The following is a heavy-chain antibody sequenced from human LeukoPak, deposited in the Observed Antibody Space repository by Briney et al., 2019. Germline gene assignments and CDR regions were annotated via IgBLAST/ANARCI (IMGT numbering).Heavy chain of an antibody. CDR2: IKQDGSEK. CDR3: ARCGIAAAFVGNCWY. J-gene: IGHJ4*02. CDR1: GFTFSSYW. Sequence: PGGSLRLSCAASGFTFSSYWMSWVRQAPGKGLEWVANIKQDGSEKYYVDSVKGRFTISRDNAKNSLYLQMNSLRAEDTAVYYCARCGIAAAFVGNCWYWGQGTLVTVSS. D-gene: IGHD6-13*01. V-gene: IGHV3-7*01.